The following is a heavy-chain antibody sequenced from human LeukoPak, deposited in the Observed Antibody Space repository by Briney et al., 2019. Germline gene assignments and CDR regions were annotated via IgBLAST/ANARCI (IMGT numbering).Heavy chain of an antibody. CDR1: GDSISNSY. V-gene: IGHV4-59*08. CDR2: IYYNGHT. CDR3: ARAPGTTFDY. Sequence: SETLSLTCTVSGDSISNSYWSWIRQPPGKGLEWIGYIYYNGHTLYNPSLKSRVTISVDTSKNQFSLKLTSVTAADTAVYYCARAPGTTFDYWGHGNMVTVSS. J-gene: IGHJ4*01. D-gene: IGHD4-17*01.